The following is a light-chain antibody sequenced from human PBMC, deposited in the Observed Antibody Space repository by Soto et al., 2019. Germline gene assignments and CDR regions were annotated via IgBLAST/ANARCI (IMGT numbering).Light chain of an antibody. CDR3: QPYDNLPYT. CDR2: DAS. V-gene: IGKV1-33*01. J-gene: IGKJ2*01. CDR1: QDISNY. Sequence: DIQMTQSPSSLSASVGDRVTITCQASQDISNYLNWYQQKPGKAPKLLIYDASNLETGVPSRFSGSGSGTDFTFTISSLQAEDIATYYCQPYDNLPYTFGQGTKLEIK.